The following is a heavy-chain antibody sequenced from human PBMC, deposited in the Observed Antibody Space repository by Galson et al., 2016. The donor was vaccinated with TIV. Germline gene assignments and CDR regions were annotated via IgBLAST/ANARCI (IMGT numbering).Heavy chain of an antibody. CDR1: GFTFNTYA. Sequence: SLRLSCAASGFTFNTYAIHWVRQAPGKGLEWVAVISNDGNTKHYADSVKGRFTISRDNSKNTVFLQMNSLRPEDTAFYCAREARRDGYPGDFDSWGQGTLVTVAS. V-gene: IGHV3-30-3*01. CDR3: AREARRDGYPGDFDS. D-gene: IGHD5-24*01. J-gene: IGHJ4*02. CDR2: ISNDGNTK.